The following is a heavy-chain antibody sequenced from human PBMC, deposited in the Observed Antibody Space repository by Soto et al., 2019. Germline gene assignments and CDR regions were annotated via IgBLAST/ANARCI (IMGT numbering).Heavy chain of an antibody. CDR2: SYYRGNA. Sequence: QLQLQESGPGLVKPSETLSLTCSVSDDSINSDKYYWGWIRQPPGKGLEWIGRSYYRGNAYYNPPLQTRVTMSLDKSKSRFSLKLNAVTAADSAVYFCARLEGLATISYSFDFWGPGALVTVSS. J-gene: IGHJ4*02. V-gene: IGHV4-39*01. CDR3: ARLEGLATISYSFDF. CDR1: DDSINSDKYY. D-gene: IGHD5-12*01.